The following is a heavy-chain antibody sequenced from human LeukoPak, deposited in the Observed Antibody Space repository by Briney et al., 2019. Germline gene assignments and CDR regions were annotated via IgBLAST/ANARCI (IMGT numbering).Heavy chain of an antibody. Sequence: ASVKVSCKASGYTFTGYYMHWVRQAPGQGLEWMGRINPNSGGTNYAQKFQGRVTMTRDTSISTAYMELSRLRSDDTAVYYCARDSPSIVVVPAAMGEDYYYYYGMDVWGQGTTVTVSS. CDR2: INPNSGGT. J-gene: IGHJ6*02. CDR3: ARDSPSIVVVPAAMGEDYYYYYGMDV. D-gene: IGHD2-2*01. CDR1: GYTFTGYY. V-gene: IGHV1-2*02.